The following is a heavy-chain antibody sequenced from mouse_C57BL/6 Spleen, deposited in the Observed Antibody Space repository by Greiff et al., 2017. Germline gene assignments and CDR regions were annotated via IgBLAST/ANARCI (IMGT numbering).Heavy chain of an antibody. CDR2: IWSGGST. J-gene: IGHJ1*03. CDR1: GFSLTSYG. V-gene: IGHV2-5*01. CDR3: AKKGNDGYYWYFDV. D-gene: IGHD2-3*01. Sequence: QVKLQQSGPGLVQPSQSLSITCTVSGFSLTSYGVHWVRQSPGKGLEWLGVIWSGGSTDYNAAFMSRLSISKDNSKSQVFFKMNSLQADDTAIYDGAKKGNDGYYWYFDVWGTGTTVTVSS.